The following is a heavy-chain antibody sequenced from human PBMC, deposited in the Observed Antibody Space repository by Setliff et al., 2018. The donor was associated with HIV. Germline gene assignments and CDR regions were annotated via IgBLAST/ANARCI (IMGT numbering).Heavy chain of an antibody. D-gene: IGHD3-16*01. V-gene: IGHV3-30*02. CDR3: AKDYVENDY. J-gene: IGHJ4*02. CDR1: GFTFSSDG. Sequence: GGSLRLSCAASGFTFSSDGMHWVRQAPGKGLEWVGFIRNDGSTTDYADSVKGRFAISRDNSKNTLYLQLNSLRAEDTAVYYCAKDYVENDYWGQGTLVTVSS. CDR2: IRNDGSTT.